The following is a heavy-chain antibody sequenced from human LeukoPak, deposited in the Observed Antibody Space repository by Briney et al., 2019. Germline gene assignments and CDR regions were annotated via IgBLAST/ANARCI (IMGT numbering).Heavy chain of an antibody. V-gene: IGHV1-69*13. CDR3: ARDMISGSYYNY. J-gene: IGHJ4*02. Sequence: ASVKVSCKASGGTFSSYAISWVRQAPGQGLEWMGGIIPIFGTANYAQKFQGRVTITADESTSTAYMELSSLRSEDTAVYYCARDMISGSYYNYWGQGTLVTVSS. CDR2: IIPIFGTA. CDR1: GGTFSSYA. D-gene: IGHD3-10*01.